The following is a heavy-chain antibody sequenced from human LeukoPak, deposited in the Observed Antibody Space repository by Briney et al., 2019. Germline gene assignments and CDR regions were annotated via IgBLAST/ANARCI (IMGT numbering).Heavy chain of an antibody. J-gene: IGHJ3*01. V-gene: IGHV3-13*01. CDR2: IGPVSGI. CDR1: GFSLSSKV. D-gene: IGHD3-22*01. CDR3: VTEDHSSGRAPAFGF. Sequence: PGGSLRLSCVASGFSLSSKVMHWVRQPIGKGLEWVSGIGPVSGIHYVESVKGRFTVSREDAKNSLYLQMNSLTAGDTAKYYCVTEDHSSGRAPAFGFWGQGATVTVSS.